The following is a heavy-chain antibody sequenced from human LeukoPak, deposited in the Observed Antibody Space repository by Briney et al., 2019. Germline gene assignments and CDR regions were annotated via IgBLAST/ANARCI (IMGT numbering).Heavy chain of an antibody. CDR1: GGSFSGYY. V-gene: IGHV4-34*01. Sequence: SETLSLTCAVYGGSFSGYYWTWIRQPPGKGLEWIGEINHSGNTNYNPSLKSRVTISVDTSKNQFSLKLTSVTAADTAVYYCARHYYGSGTSMVDYWGQGTLVTVSS. CDR2: INHSGNT. J-gene: IGHJ4*02. D-gene: IGHD3-10*01. CDR3: ARHYYGSGTSMVDY.